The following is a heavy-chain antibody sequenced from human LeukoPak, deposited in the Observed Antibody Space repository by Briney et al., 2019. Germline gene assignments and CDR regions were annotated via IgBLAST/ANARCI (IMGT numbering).Heavy chain of an antibody. CDR1: GYTLTELS. J-gene: IGHJ5*02. V-gene: IGHV1-18*01. Sequence: ASVKVSCKVSGYTLTELSMHWVRQAPGKGLEWMGWISAYNGNTNYAQKLQGRVTMTTDTSTSTAYMELRSLRSDDTAVYYCARVRVFTPTGTTRYAWFDPWGQGTLVTVSS. CDR3: ARVRVFTPTGTTRYAWFDP. D-gene: IGHD1-1*01. CDR2: ISAYNGNT.